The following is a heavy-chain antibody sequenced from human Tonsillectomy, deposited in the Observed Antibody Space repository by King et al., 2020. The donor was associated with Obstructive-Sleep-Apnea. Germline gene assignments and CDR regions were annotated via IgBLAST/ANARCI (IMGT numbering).Heavy chain of an antibody. J-gene: IGHJ4*02. V-gene: IGHV3-30*02. CDR2: MRYDGSDK. D-gene: IGHD3-16*01. CDR1: GFTFSNYG. CDR3: AKPLRRAFGDYFDY. Sequence: VQLVESGGGVVQPGGSLRLSCAASGFTFSNYGMHWVRQAPGKGLDWVAFMRYDGSDKYYTDSVKGRFTISRDSSKPTLYLQMNSLRTEDTAVYYCAKPLRRAFGDYFDYWGQGTLVTVSS.